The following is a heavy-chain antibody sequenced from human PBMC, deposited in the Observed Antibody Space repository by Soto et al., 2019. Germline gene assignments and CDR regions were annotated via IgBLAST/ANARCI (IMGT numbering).Heavy chain of an antibody. J-gene: IGHJ6*02. D-gene: IGHD3-10*01. CDR3: AFYMVRGRQCYYYYGMDF. CDR1: GGSFSGYY. Sequence: SETLSLTCAVYGGSFSGYYWSWIRQPPGKGLERIGEINHSGSTNYKPSLKSRVTISVDTSKNQFSLKLSSVSAADTAVYYCAFYMVRGRQCYYYYGMDFWGQRTTVTVSS. CDR2: INHSGST. V-gene: IGHV4-34*01.